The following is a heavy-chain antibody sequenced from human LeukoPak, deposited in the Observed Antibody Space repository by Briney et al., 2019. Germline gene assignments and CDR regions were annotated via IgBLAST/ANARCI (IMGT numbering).Heavy chain of an antibody. V-gene: IGHV4-34*01. D-gene: IGHD3-10*01. CDR2: INHSGST. CDR3: ARQVRRYYYYYYMDV. Sequence: SGTLSLTCAVYGGSFSGYYWSWIRQPPGKGLEWIGEINHSGSTNYNPSLKSRVTISVDTSKNQFSLKLSSVTAADTAVYYCARQVRRYYYYYYMDVWGKGTTVTISS. J-gene: IGHJ6*03. CDR1: GGSFSGYY.